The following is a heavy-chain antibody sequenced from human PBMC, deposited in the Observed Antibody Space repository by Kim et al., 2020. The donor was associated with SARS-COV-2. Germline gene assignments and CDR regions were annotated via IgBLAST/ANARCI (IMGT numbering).Heavy chain of an antibody. CDR1: GFNFNTYE. D-gene: IGHD3-10*01. Sequence: GGSLRLSCAASGFNFNTYEMNWVRQAPGKGLQWVSYISSGGSSIYYADSVKGRFTISRDNAKSALYMQLNRLRVEDTAVYYCARGSYGSGMNDKWGQGTLVTVS. CDR2: ISSGGSSI. J-gene: IGHJ4*02. CDR3: ARGSYGSGMNDK. V-gene: IGHV3-48*03.